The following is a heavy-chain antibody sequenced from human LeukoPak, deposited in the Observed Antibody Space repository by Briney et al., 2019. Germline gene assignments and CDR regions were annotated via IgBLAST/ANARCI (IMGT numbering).Heavy chain of an antibody. CDR1: GFTFSSYG. V-gene: IGHV3-30*02. CDR2: IRYDGSNK. CDR3: AKDYYYDSSGYFDY. D-gene: IGHD3-22*01. Sequence: GGSLRLSCAASGFTFSSYGMHWVRQAPGKGLEWMAFIRYDGSNKYYADSVKGRFTISRDNSKNTLYLQMNSLRAEDTAVYYCAKDYYYDSSGYFDYWGQGTLVTVSS. J-gene: IGHJ4*02.